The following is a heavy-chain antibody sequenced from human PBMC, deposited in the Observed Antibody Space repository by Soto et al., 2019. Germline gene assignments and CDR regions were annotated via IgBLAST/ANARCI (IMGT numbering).Heavy chain of an antibody. CDR1: GFTFSSYG. Sequence: PGGSLRLSCAASGFTFSSYGMHWVRQAPGKGLEWVAVIWYDGSNKYYADSVKGRFTISRDNSKNTLYLQMNSLRAEDTAVYYCARGADIVVVPAAMEEYFDYWGQGTLVTVSS. V-gene: IGHV3-33*01. D-gene: IGHD2-2*01. CDR2: IWYDGSNK. J-gene: IGHJ4*02. CDR3: ARGADIVVVPAAMEEYFDY.